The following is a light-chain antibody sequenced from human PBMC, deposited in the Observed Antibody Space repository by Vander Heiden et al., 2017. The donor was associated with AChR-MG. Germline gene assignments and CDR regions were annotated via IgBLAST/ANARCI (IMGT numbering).Light chain of an antibody. V-gene: IGKV3-11*01. J-gene: IGKJ1*01. CDR2: DTS. Sequence: DIVLTHSPGTLPLSPGEKATLSCRASQGVSSNLARDQQKPGQAPSLPIYDTSNSATGIPARFSGSGSGTDFTLTISSLEPEDFAVYYCQQCSNWPPTFGQGTKVEIK. CDR3: QQCSNWPPT. CDR1: QGVSSN.